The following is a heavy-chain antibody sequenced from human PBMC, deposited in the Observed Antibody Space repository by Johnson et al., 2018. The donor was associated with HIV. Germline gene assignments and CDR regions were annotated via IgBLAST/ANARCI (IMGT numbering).Heavy chain of an antibody. CDR3: ARAYSDISGYYPHAFHV. J-gene: IGHJ3*01. D-gene: IGHD3-22*01. CDR1: GFTFSSYW. V-gene: IGHV3-66*01. CDR2: IYSGGNT. Sequence: MLLVESGGGLVQPGGSLRLSCAASGFTFSSYWMSWVRQAPGKGLEWVSSIYSGGNTYHAAYVMGRFTISRDKSENTVYLQMNRLRDEDTAVYFCARAYSDISGYYPHAFHVWGQGTVVIVSS.